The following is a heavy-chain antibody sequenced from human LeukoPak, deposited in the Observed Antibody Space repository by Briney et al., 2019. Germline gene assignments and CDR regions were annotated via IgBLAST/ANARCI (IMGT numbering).Heavy chain of an antibody. CDR1: GFTFSSYE. Sequence: PGGSLRLSCAASGFTFSSYEMNWVRQAPGKGLEWVSYISSSGSTIYYADSVKGRFTISRDNAKNSLYLQMNSLRAEDTAVYYCARVKTGIPGKLYSSSSGFDPWGQGTLVTVSS. CDR2: ISSSGSTI. D-gene: IGHD6-6*01. CDR3: ARVKTGIPGKLYSSSSGFDP. V-gene: IGHV3-48*03. J-gene: IGHJ5*02.